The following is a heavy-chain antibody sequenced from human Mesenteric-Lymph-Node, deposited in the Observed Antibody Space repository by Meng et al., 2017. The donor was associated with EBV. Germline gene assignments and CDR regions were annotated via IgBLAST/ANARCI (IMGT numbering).Heavy chain of an antibody. V-gene: IGHV4-61*01. Sequence: QVQLQESGPXLVKPXXXLSLTCTXSGVSVSSGPYYWSWIRQPPGEGLEWLGYIYYTGDTNYNPSLKSRVTISVDTSKNQFSLKLTSVTAADTAVYYCAKIGSVSGSRSVDYWGQGTLVTVSS. D-gene: IGHD6-19*01. CDR3: AKIGSVSGSRSVDY. CDR2: IYYTGDT. CDR1: GVSVSSGPYY. J-gene: IGHJ4*02.